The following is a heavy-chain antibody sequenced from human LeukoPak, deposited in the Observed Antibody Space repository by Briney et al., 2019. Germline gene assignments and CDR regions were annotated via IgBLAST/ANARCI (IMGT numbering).Heavy chain of an antibody. CDR2: ISSNGGST. V-gene: IGHV3-64D*06. CDR1: GFTFSSYA. Sequence: GESLRLSCSASGFTFSSYAMHWVRQAPGKGLEYVSAISSNGGSTYYADSVKGRFTISRDNSKNTLYLQMSSLRAEDTAVYYCVKDRYSSSWYGGTNWFDPWGQGTLVTVSS. J-gene: IGHJ5*02. D-gene: IGHD6-13*01. CDR3: VKDRYSSSWYGGTNWFDP.